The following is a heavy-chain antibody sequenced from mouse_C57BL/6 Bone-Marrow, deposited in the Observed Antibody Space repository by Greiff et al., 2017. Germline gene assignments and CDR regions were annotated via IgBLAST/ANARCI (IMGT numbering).Heavy chain of an antibody. CDR3: ASWFRAMDY. CDR2: IEPNSGGT. V-gene: IGHV1-72*01. Sequence: VQLQQPGAELVKPGASVKLSCKASGYTFTSYWMHWVKQRPGRGLEWIGRIEPNSGGTKYNEKFKSKATLTVDKSSSAAYMQLSSLTSEDSAVYYCASWFRAMDYWGQGTSVTVSS. CDR1: GYTFTSYW. J-gene: IGHJ4*01. D-gene: IGHD2-2*01.